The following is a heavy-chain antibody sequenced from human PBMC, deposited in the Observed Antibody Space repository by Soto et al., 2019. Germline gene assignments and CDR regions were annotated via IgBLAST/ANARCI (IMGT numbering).Heavy chain of an antibody. Sequence: QVQLQESGPGLVKPSQTLSLTCTVSGGSISSGDYYWSWIRQPPGKGLEWIGYIYYSGSTYYNPSPKSRVTISVDTSKNQFSLKLSSVTAADTAVYYCAREVGYGDYGGDYWGQGTLVTVSS. CDR2: IYYSGST. D-gene: IGHD4-17*01. CDR1: GGSISSGDYY. V-gene: IGHV4-30-4*01. CDR3: AREVGYGDYGGDY. J-gene: IGHJ4*02.